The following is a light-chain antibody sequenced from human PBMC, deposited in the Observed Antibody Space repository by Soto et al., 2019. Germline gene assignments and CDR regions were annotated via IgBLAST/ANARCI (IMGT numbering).Light chain of an antibody. J-gene: IGKJ1*01. V-gene: IGKV1-9*01. CDR2: AAS. CDR3: QQLNTYPET. CDR1: QGISSY. Sequence: DIQLTQSPSFLSASVGDRVTITCRASQGISSYLACYQQKPGKAPKLLIYAASTLQSGVPSRFSGSGSGTEFTLTISSLQPEDFATYYCQQLNTYPETFGQGTKVDI.